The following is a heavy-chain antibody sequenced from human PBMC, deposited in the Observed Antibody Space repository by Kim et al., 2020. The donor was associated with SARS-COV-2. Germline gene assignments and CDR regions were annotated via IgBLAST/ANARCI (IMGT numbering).Heavy chain of an antibody. V-gene: IGHV3-11*01. CDR3: ARDPVGTLDY. CDR2: I. J-gene: IGHJ4*02. D-gene: IGHD1-26*01. Sequence: IYYADCVKSRFTISRDNAKNSLYLQMNSLRAEDTAVYYCARDPVGTLDYWGQGTLVTVSS.